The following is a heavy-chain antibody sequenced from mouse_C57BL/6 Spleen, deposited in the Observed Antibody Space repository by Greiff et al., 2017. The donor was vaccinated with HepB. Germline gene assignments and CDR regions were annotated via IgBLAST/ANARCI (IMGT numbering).Heavy chain of an antibody. CDR2: SNPSNGVT. CDR1: GYTFTSYW. CDR3: GREGGMITTNWDFDV. Sequence: VQLQQPGTELVKPGASVKLSCKASGYTFTSYWMHWVTQRPGQGLEWIGNSNPSNGVTNYNEKFKSEATLTVDKSSTIAYMMISSMTAEDSAVYYCGREGGMITTNWDFDVWGTGTTVTVAS. D-gene: IGHD2-4*01. J-gene: IGHJ1*03. V-gene: IGHV1-53*01.